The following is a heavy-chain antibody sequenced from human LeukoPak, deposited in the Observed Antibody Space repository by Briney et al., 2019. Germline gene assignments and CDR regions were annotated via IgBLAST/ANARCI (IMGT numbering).Heavy chain of an antibody. CDR1: GGSISSYY. V-gene: IGHV4-59*01. CDR3: ATSREGATDY. Sequence: PSETLSLTCTVSGGSISSYYWSWIRQPPGKGLVWIWCIYYSGSPNCNPSLKSRVTISVDTSKNQFSLKLSSVTAADTAVYYCATSREGATDYWGQGTLVTVSS. D-gene: IGHD1-26*01. J-gene: IGHJ4*02. CDR2: IYYSGSP.